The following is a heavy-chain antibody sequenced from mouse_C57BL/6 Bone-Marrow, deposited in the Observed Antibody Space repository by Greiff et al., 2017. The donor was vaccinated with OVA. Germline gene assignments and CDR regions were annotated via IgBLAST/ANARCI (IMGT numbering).Heavy chain of an antibody. D-gene: IGHD1-1*01. CDR2: IYPGSGST. CDR3: ARRYYGSSWYFDV. CDR1: GYTFTSYG. V-gene: IGHV1-55*01. Sequence: QVQLQQSGAELARPGASVKLSCKASGYTFTSYGISWVKQRTGQGLEWIGDIYPGSGSTNYNEKFKSKATLTVDTSSSTAYMQLSSLTSEDSAVYYCARRYYGSSWYFDVWGTGSTVTVSS. J-gene: IGHJ1*03.